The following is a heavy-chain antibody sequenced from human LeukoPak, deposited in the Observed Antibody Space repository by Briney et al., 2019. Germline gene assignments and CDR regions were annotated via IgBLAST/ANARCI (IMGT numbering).Heavy chain of an antibody. Sequence: ASVKVSCKATSYISWVRQAPGQGLEWMGWISSYAGDTYYAQKFQGRVTVTTDTSSSTAYMGLRSLRSDDTAVYYCARDFWNFDDSRGYYRDFDSWGQGTLVTVSS. CDR3: ARDFWNFDDSRGYYRDFDS. V-gene: IGHV1-18*01. CDR2: ISSYAGDT. CDR1: TSY. J-gene: IGHJ5*01. D-gene: IGHD3-22*01.